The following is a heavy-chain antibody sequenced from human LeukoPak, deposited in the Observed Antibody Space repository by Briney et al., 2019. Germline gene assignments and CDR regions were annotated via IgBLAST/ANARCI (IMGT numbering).Heavy chain of an antibody. V-gene: IGHV3-72*01. Sequence: PGESLRLSCAASGFTFSDHYMDWVRQAPGMPLEWVGRIRNKANSYTTEYAASVAGRFIISRDDSKNSLYLQMKSLKTEDTAVYYCARDHGDLGAFDIWGQGTVVTVSS. CDR2: IRNKANSYTT. D-gene: IGHD4-17*01. CDR1: GFTFSDHY. J-gene: IGHJ3*02. CDR3: ARDHGDLGAFDI.